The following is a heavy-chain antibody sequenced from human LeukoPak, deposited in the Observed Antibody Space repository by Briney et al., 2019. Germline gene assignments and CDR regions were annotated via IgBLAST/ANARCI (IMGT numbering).Heavy chain of an antibody. CDR2: ICGGGGGT. Sequence: PGGSLRLSCAASGFTLSNYAMSWVRQAPGKGLEWVSAICGGGGGTYYADSVKGRFTISRDNSKNTLYLQMNSLRAEDTALYYCAKVISSGCGIGGYWGQGTLVTVSS. J-gene: IGHJ4*02. D-gene: IGHD6-25*01. CDR1: GFTLSNYA. CDR3: AKVISSGCGIGGY. V-gene: IGHV3-23*01.